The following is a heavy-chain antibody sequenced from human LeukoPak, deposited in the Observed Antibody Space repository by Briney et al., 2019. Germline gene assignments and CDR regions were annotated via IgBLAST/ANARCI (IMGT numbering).Heavy chain of an antibody. J-gene: IGHJ1*01. CDR3: VVRLPASGAY. CDR2: MNHDGSEK. V-gene: IGHV3-7*03. CDR1: GFTFGDYV. Sequence: GGSLRLSCTASGFTFGDYVMNWVRQAPGKGLEWVANMNHDGSEKYYVDSVKGRFTISRDNSKNTLYLQMNSLRVEDTAMYYCVVRLPASGAYWGQGTLVTVSS. D-gene: IGHD3-10*01.